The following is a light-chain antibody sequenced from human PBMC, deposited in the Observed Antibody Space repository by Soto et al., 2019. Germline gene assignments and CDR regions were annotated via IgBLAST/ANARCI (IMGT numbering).Light chain of an antibody. CDR2: DAS. Sequence: EIFLTQSPDTLSLSPGERATLTCRASQSVTNYIAWYQQRPGQAPRLLIYDASNRATGVPARFSGSGSGTDFTLTISSLEPEDFAVYYCQERSHWTFGRGTKVDIK. V-gene: IGKV3-11*01. CDR1: QSVTNY. CDR3: QERSHWT. J-gene: IGKJ1*01.